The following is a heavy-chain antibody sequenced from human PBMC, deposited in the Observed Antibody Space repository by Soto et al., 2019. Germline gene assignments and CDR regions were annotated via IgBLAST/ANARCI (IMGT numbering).Heavy chain of an antibody. CDR3: AKDAGYYDSSGYSVKRYYFDY. V-gene: IGHV3-23*01. CDR2: ISGSGGST. Sequence: GSLRLPCAASGFTFSSYAMSWVRQAPGEGLEWVSAISGSGGSTNYADSEKGRFTISRDNSKNTLYLQMNSLRAEDTAVYYCAKDAGYYDSSGYSVKRYYFDYWGQGTLVTVSS. D-gene: IGHD3-22*01. CDR1: GFTFSSYA. J-gene: IGHJ4*02.